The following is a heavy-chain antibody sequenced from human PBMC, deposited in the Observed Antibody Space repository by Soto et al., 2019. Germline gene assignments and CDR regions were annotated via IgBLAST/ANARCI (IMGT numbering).Heavy chain of an antibody. V-gene: IGHV3-74*01. J-gene: IGHJ3*01. CDR2: VHSDGTTT. CDR1: GFTFDYYW. CDR3: AIGERGGFDL. Sequence: EVQLVESGGGLVQPGESLRLSCAASGFTFDYYWMHWVRQAPGKGLVWVSRVHSDGTTTTYADSVKGRFTISRDNARNTVSLQMSSLRAEDTARYYCAIGERGGFDLWGHGTVVTVSS. D-gene: IGHD1-26*01.